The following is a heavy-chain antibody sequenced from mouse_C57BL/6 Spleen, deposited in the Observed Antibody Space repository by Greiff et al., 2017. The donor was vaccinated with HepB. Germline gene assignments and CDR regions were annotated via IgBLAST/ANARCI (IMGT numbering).Heavy chain of an antibody. CDR3: ARDHGNYDY. V-gene: IGHV3-6*01. Sequence: ESGPGLVKPSQSLSLTCSVTGYSITSGYYWNWIRQFPGNKLEWMGYISYDGSNNYNPSLKNRISITRDTSKNQFFLKLNSVTTEDTATYYCARDHGNYDYWGQGTTLTVSS. J-gene: IGHJ2*01. CDR1: GYSITSGYY. D-gene: IGHD2-1*01. CDR2: ISYDGSN.